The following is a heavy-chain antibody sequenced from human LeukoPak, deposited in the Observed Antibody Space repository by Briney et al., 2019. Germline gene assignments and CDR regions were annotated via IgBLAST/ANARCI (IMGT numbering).Heavy chain of an antibody. Sequence: LSLTCAVYGGSFSGYYWSWIRQAPGKGLEWVSYISSSGSTIYYADSVKGRFTISRDNAKNSLYLQMNSLRAEDTAVYYCARSETWATVTEYYFDYWGQGTLVTVSS. D-gene: IGHD4-17*01. V-gene: IGHV3-11*01. J-gene: IGHJ4*02. CDR1: GGSFSGYY. CDR2: ISSSGSTI. CDR3: ARSETWATVTEYYFDY.